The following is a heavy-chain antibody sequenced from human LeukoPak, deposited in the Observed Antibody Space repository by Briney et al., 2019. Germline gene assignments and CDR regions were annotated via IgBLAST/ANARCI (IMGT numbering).Heavy chain of an antibody. J-gene: IGHJ4*02. V-gene: IGHV3-33*01. Sequence: TGGSLRLSCAASGFTFSSYGMHWVRQASAKGLGWVAVLWYDGSNKYYAGSVKGRFTISRDNSKNTLYLQMNSLRAEDTAVYYCARDTGSSSWYANYFDYWGQGTLVTVSS. CDR3: ARDTGSSSWYANYFDY. D-gene: IGHD6-13*01. CDR1: GFTFSSYG. CDR2: LWYDGSNK.